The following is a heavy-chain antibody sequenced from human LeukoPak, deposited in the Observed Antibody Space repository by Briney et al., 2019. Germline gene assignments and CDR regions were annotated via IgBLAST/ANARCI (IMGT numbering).Heavy chain of an antibody. CDR2: IRSKANSYAT. V-gene: IGHV3-73*01. D-gene: IGHD3-22*01. J-gene: IGHJ4*02. CDR1: GFTFSGSA. Sequence: GGSLRLSCAASGFTFSGSAMHWVRQASGKGLEWVGRIRSKANSYATAYAASVKGRFTISRDDSKNTAYLQMNSLKTEDTAVYYCATSFGYYYDSSVLVYWGQGTLVTVSS. CDR3: ATSFGYYYDSSVLVY.